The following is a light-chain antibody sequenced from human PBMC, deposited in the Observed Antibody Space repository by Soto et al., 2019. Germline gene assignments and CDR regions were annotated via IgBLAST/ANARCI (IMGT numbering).Light chain of an antibody. CDR3: QQLNAYPLT. J-gene: IGKJ4*01. CDR2: AAS. Sequence: TQSPSTLSASVGDRVTITYLAWYQQTSGKAPKLLISAASTLQRGVPSRFSGSGSGTQFTLTISSLQPEDFATYYCQQLNAYPLTFGGGTKVDI. V-gene: IGKV1-9*01.